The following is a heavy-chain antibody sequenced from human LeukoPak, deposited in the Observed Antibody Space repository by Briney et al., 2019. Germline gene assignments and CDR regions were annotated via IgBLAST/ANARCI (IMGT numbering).Heavy chain of an antibody. CDR2: ISGSGGST. V-gene: IGHV3-23*01. J-gene: IGHJ4*02. CDR3: AKDYPGGYDSLSYFDY. Sequence: PGGSLRLSCAAPGFTFSSYAMSWVRQAPGKGLEWVSAISGSGGSTYYADSVKGRFTISRDNSKNTLYLQMNSLRAEDTAVYYCAKDYPGGYDSLSYFDYWGQGTLVTVSS. D-gene: IGHD5-12*01. CDR1: GFTFSSYA.